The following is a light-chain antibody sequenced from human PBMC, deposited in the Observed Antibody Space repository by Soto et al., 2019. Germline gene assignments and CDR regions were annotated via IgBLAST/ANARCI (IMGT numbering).Light chain of an antibody. CDR3: ISFTTSTTYV. Sequence: QSALTQPASVSGSPGQSITISCTGTSSDVGAYNYVSWYQQYPGKDPKLIIYDVTNRPSGVSDRFSGSKSVNTASLTISGPQAEYEGNYYCISFTTSTTYVFGTGTKLTVL. J-gene: IGLJ1*01. CDR2: DVT. V-gene: IGLV2-14*01. CDR1: SSDVGAYNY.